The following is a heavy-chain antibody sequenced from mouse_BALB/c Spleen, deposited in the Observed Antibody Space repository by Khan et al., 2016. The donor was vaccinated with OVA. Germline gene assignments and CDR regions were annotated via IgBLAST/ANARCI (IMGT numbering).Heavy chain of an antibody. CDR2: IGSDSSTI. D-gene: IGHD2-12*01. J-gene: IGHJ3*01. V-gene: IGHV5-17*02. CDR3: ASSRYWSGIAS. CDR1: GFTFRSFG. Sequence: EVELVESGGGLVQPGGSRKLSCTASGFTFRSFGMHWVRQAPEKGLEWVAYIGSDSSTIYYADTVKGRFTISRDNPKNTLLLQLTSLRSEDTAMYSCASSRYWSGIASWGQGTLVTVSA.